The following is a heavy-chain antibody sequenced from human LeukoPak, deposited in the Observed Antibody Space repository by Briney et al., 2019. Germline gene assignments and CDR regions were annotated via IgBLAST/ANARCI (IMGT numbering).Heavy chain of an antibody. V-gene: IGHV1-69*13. CDR1: GGTFSGYA. CDR3: ARDGSAAGSFDY. D-gene: IGHD6-19*01. CDR2: IIPIFGTA. Sequence: ASVKVSCKASGGTFSGYAISWVRQAPGQGLEWMGGIIPIFGTANYAQKFQGRVTITADESTSTAYMELSSLRSEDTAVYYCARDGSAAGSFDYWGQGTLVTVSS. J-gene: IGHJ4*02.